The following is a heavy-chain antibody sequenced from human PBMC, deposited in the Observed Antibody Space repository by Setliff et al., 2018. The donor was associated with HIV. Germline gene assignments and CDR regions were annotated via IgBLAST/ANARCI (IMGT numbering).Heavy chain of an antibody. Sequence: SETLSLTCTVSGGSLSNYYWSWIRQSPGKGLVWVGYVYFSGSTEYNPSLRGRVTTSVDTSKNQLSLKLTSVTAADTAVYYCVRGGYSSTWYYYYYMDVWGKGTTVTVSS. CDR3: VRGGYSSTWYYYYYMDV. D-gene: IGHD6-13*01. CDR1: GGSLSNYY. CDR2: VYFSGST. J-gene: IGHJ6*03. V-gene: IGHV4-59*01.